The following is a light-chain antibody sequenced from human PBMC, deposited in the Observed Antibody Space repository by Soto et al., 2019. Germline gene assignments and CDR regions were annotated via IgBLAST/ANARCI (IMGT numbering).Light chain of an antibody. CDR2: DIN. CDR1: SFNIGNNY. CDR3: GAWESSLNPYV. J-gene: IGLJ1*01. Sequence: QSVLTQPPSVSAAPGQKVIISCSGSSFNIGNNYVSWYQQLPGTAPKLLIYDINKRPSGIPDRFSGSKSGTSATLAITGLQTADEADYYCGAWESSLNPYVFGTGTKVTVL. V-gene: IGLV1-51*01.